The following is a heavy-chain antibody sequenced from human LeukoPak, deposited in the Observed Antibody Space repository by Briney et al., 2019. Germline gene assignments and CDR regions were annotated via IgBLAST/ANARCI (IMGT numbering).Heavy chain of an antibody. CDR2: ISGSGGST. CDR3: AKDSNYYDSSAHYGEYFQH. V-gene: IGHV3-23*01. J-gene: IGHJ1*01. CDR1: GFTFSTYW. D-gene: IGHD3-22*01. Sequence: PGGSLRLSCAASGFTFSTYWMHWVRQAPGKGLEWVSAISGSGGSTYYADSVKGRFTISRDNSKNTLYLQMNSLRAEDTAVYYCAKDSNYYDSSAHYGEYFQHWGQGTLVTVSS.